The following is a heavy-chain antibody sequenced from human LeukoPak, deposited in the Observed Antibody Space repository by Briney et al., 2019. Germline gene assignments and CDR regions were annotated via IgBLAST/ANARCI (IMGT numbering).Heavy chain of an antibody. CDR2: ISYDGSNK. J-gene: IGHJ4*02. V-gene: IGHV3-30*18. CDR3: AKDYSGYYSYFDY. Sequence: AGGSLRLSCVASGFTFSSYGMHWVRQAPGKGLEWVVVISYDGSNKYDADSVMGRFTISRDNSKNTLYLQMNSLRAEDTAVYYCAKDYSGYYSYFDYWGQGTLVTVSS. D-gene: IGHD3-22*01. CDR1: GFTFSSYG.